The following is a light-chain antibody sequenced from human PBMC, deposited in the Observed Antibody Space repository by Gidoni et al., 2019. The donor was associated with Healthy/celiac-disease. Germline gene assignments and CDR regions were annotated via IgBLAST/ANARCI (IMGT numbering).Light chain of an antibody. Sequence: EIVLTQSPGTLSLSPGERATLSCRSMQSVRSSYLAWYQQKPVQAPRLLIYGSSSRATGIPDRCSGSGSGTDFTLTISRLEPEDFAVYYCQQYGSSPYTFGQGTKLEIK. CDR1: QSVRSSY. V-gene: IGKV3-20*01. J-gene: IGKJ2*01. CDR3: QQYGSSPYT. CDR2: GSS.